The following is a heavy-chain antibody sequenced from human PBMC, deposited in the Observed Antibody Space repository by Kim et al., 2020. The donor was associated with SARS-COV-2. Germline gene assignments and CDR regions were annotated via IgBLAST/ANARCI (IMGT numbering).Heavy chain of an antibody. CDR2: VYNSGTT. CDR3: ASSLRLSWVDP. CDR1: SGSISSGYYY. V-gene: IGHV4-30-4*01. Sequence: SETLSLTCTVSSGSISSGYYYWNWIRQPPGKGLEWIGYVYNSGTTYTNPSLKGRVTISLDTSRHQFSLQLSSVTAADTAVYYCASSLRLSWVDPWGQGTLVTVSS. J-gene: IGHJ5*02. D-gene: IGHD4-17*01.